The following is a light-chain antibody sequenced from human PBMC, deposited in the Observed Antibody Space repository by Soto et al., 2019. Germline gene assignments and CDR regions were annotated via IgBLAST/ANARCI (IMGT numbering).Light chain of an antibody. CDR3: EEYVSYPYS. J-gene: IGKJ2*01. CDR2: DAS. Sequence: IQMTQSPSTVSASVGDRVTITCRASQSISSSLAWYQQKPGKAPKVLIYDASSLDSGVPSRFSGSGYGTEFTLTVSSLQPGDFATYSCEEYVSYPYSFGQGTKLEIK. V-gene: IGKV1-5*01. CDR1: QSISSS.